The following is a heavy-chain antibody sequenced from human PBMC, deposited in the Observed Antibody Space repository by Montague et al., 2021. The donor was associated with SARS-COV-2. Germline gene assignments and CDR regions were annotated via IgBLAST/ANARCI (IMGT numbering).Heavy chain of an antibody. CDR1: GDSISTSTFY. CDR2: ISYNGRT. V-gene: IGHV4-39*07. CDR3: TRLALLVAGGIRCFDP. J-gene: IGHJ5*02. Sequence: SETLSLTCSVSGDSISTSTFYWAWIRQSPGKGLEWIGTISYNGRTFYNPSLRSRLTISVDPSENQFSLKLNSVTAADTAVYYCTRLALLVAGGIRCFDPWGPGALVTVSS. D-gene: IGHD1-1*01.